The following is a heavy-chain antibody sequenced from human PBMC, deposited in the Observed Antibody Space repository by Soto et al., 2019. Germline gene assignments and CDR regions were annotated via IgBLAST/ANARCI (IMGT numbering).Heavy chain of an antibody. Sequence: PSVKVSCKASGGTFSSYAISWVRQAPGQGLEWMGGIIPIFGTANYAQKFQGRVTITADESTSTAYMELSSLRSEDTAVYYCARAPLLWFGESLNWFDPWGQGTLVTVSS. V-gene: IGHV1-69*13. CDR3: ARAPLLWFGESLNWFDP. CDR2: IIPIFGTA. J-gene: IGHJ5*02. CDR1: GGTFSSYA. D-gene: IGHD3-10*01.